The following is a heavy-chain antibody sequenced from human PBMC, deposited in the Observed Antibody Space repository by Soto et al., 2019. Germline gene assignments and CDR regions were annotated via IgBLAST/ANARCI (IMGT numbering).Heavy chain of an antibody. Sequence: QVELRESGPGLVKPSQNLSLTCTVSGGSISSGDYFWTWIRQPPGKGLECLGYVSSTGTSYYLPALKSRLNISLDTSKNLFSLRLTSVTAADTAVYFCARDKWDLPLYIWGHGTMVTTSS. J-gene: IGHJ3*02. CDR3: ARDKWDLPLYI. CDR2: VSSTGTS. V-gene: IGHV4-30-4*01. CDR1: GGSISSGDYF. D-gene: IGHD1-26*01.